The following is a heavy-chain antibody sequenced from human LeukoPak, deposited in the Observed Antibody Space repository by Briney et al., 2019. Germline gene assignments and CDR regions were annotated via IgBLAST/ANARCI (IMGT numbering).Heavy chain of an antibody. CDR3: ARAPAGDFDY. CDR1: GYTFTSYY. D-gene: IGHD6-13*01. J-gene: IGHJ4*02. CDR2: MNPNSGNT. V-gene: IGHV1-8*02. Sequence: ASVKVSCKASGYTFTSYYMHWVRQAPGQGLEWMGWMNPNSGNTGYAQKFQGRVTMTRNTSISTAYMELSSLRSEDTAVYYCARAPAGDFDYWGQGTLVTVSS.